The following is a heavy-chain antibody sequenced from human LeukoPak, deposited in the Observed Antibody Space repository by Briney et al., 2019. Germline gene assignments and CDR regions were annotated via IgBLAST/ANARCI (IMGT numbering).Heavy chain of an antibody. V-gene: IGHV3-23*01. CDR3: ARDPWGTYSSSSGYHFDY. J-gene: IGHJ4*02. Sequence: GGSLRLSCAASGFTFSTYAMSWVRQAPGKGLEWVSNVSGSGSRSGGSTYYADSVKGRFTISRDNAKNSLFLQMNSLRAEDTAVYYCARDPWGTYSSSSGYHFDYWGQGTLVTVSS. D-gene: IGHD6-6*01. CDR1: GFTFSTYA. CDR2: VSGSGSRSGGST.